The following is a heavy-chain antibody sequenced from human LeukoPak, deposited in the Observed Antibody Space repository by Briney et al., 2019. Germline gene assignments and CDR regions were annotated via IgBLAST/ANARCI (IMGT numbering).Heavy chain of an antibody. CDR2: IIPILGIA. V-gene: IGHV1-69*04. D-gene: IGHD1-26*01. Sequence: SVKVSCKASGGTFSIYAISWVRQTPGQGLEWMGRIIPILGIANYAQKFQGRVTITADKSTSTAYMELSSLRSEDTAVYYCARGVGATPGVDAFDIWGQGTMVTVSS. J-gene: IGHJ3*02. CDR1: GGTFSIYA. CDR3: ARGVGATPGVDAFDI.